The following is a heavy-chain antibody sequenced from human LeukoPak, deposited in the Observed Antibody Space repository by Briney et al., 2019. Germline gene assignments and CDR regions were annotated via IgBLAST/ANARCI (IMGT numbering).Heavy chain of an antibody. CDR3: ARLVGSNWYHEVLLARDS. Sequence: MASETLSLTCSVSGSSINSGYYWGWVRQPPGKGLEWIGSIFQSGSTYYNPSLKTRVTISVDASKIQFSLKLSSVTAADTAVYYCARLVGSNWYHEVLLARDSWGQGTLVTVSS. CDR2: IFQSGST. J-gene: IGHJ4*02. D-gene: IGHD6-13*01. V-gene: IGHV4-38-2*02. CDR1: GSSINSGYY.